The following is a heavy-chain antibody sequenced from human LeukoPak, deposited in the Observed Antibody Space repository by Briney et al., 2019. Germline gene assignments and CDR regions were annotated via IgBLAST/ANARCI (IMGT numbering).Heavy chain of an antibody. CDR3: ARDLRPQDHYGDYKINWFDP. V-gene: IGHV3-21*01. CDR2: ISSSSSYI. D-gene: IGHD4-17*01. J-gene: IGHJ5*02. CDR1: GFTFSSYS. Sequence: GGSLRLSSAASGFTFSSYSMNWVRQAPGKGLEWVSSISSSSSYIYYADSVKGRFTISRDNAKNSLYLQMNSLRAEDTAVYYCARDLRPQDHYGDYKINWFDPWGQGTLVTVSS.